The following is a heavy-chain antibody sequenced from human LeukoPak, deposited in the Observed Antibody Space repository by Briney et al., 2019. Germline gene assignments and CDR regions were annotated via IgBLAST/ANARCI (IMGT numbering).Heavy chain of an antibody. D-gene: IGHD3-10*01. CDR2: INPNTGGT. CDR3: ARISSYYYGSGTGYNWFDP. V-gene: IGHV1-2*02. J-gene: IGHJ5*02. CDR1: GYTFSTYY. Sequence: REASVKVSCKGSGYTFSTYYMHWVRQAPGQGLEWMGWINPNTGGTNYALKFQGRVTITRDTSISTDYMELRSLRSDDTAVYYCARISSYYYGSGTGYNWFDPWGQGTLVTVSS.